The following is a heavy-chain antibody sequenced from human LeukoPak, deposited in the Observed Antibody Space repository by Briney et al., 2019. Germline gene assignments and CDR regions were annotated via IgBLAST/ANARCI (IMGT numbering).Heavy chain of an antibody. J-gene: IGHJ6*03. CDR1: GYSISSGYY. CDR3: AREGSSGWYSYYYMDV. V-gene: IGHV4-38-2*02. CDR2: IYHSGST. Sequence: SETLSLTCTVSGYSISSGYYWGWIRQPPGKGLEWIGSIYHSGSTYYNPPLKSRVTISVDTSKNQFSLKLSSVTAADTAVYYCAREGSSGWYSYYYMDVWGKGTTVTVSS. D-gene: IGHD6-19*01.